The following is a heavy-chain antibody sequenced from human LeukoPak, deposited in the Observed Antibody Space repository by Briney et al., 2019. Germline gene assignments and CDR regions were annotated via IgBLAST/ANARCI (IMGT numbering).Heavy chain of an antibody. CDR2: IYSDGST. D-gene: IGHD2-2*01. J-gene: IGHJ4*02. Sequence: PGGSLRLSCAASGFIVSGDFMSWVRQAPGKGLEWVSVIYSDGSTYYADSVKGRFTISRDNAKNSLYLQMNSLRAEDTALYYCAKTPFVVPVPAYFDYWGQGTLVTVSS. CDR1: GFIVSGDF. CDR3: AKTPFVVPVPAYFDY. V-gene: IGHV3-53*05.